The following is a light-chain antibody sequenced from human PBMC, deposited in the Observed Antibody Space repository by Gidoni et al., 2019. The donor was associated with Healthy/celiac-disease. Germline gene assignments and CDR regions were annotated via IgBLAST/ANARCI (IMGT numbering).Light chain of an antibody. CDR2: AAS. J-gene: IGKJ4*01. Sequence: DIQMTQSPSSLSASVGDRVTITCRASQGISNYLAWYQQKPGQVPKLLIYAASTLQSGVPSRFSGSGSGTDFTLTISSLQPEDVATYYCQKYNSAPSVTFGGGTKVEIK. CDR1: QGISNY. V-gene: IGKV1-27*01. CDR3: QKYNSAPSVT.